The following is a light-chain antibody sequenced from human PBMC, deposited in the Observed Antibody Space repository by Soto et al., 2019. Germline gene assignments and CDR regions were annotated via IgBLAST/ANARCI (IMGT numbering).Light chain of an antibody. V-gene: IGKV3-11*01. CDR2: DAS. CDR1: QSVSSY. CDR3: PHYASSRRT. Sequence: SVVKQSPATVSLQKRERATLSCRASQSVSSYLAWYQQKPGQAPRLLIYDASNRATGIPARFSGSGSGTDFTLTIGCLEPEDSVLYYWPHYASSRRTFGVGTKVDIK. J-gene: IGKJ4*01.